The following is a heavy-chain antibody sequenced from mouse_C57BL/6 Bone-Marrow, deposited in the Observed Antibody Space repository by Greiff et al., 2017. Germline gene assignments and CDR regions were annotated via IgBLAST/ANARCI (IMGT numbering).Heavy chain of an antibody. D-gene: IGHD1-1*01. CDR2: INPSSGYT. V-gene: IGHV1-7*01. CDR1: GYTFTSYW. CDR3: ARSTFGITAVVAKEFED. Sequence: VQLQQSGAELAKPGASVKLSCKASGYTFTSYWMHWVKQTPGQGLEWIGYINPSSGYTEYNQKFKGKATLTADKSSSTAYMQLSSLTFEDSEVYYCARSTFGITAVVAKEFEDWGKGTTVTVSS. J-gene: IGHJ1*03.